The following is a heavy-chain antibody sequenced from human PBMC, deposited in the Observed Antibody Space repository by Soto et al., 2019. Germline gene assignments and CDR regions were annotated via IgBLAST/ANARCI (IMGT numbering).Heavy chain of an antibody. CDR3: ARKITPVTPKPFYSYSYYGMEV. J-gene: IGHJ6*02. CDR1: GFTFSSYA. Sequence: GGSLRLSCAASGFTFSSYAMHWVRQAPGKGLEWVAVISYDGSNKYYADTVKGRFTISRDNSKNTLNLQMNSLRAEDKAVYYWARKITPVTPKPFYSYSYYGMEVGGQGTTVTVSS. D-gene: IGHD4-17*01. V-gene: IGHV3-30-3*01. CDR2: ISYDGSNK.